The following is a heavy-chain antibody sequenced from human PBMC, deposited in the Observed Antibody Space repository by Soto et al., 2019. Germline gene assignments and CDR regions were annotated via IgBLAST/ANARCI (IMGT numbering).Heavy chain of an antibody. CDR2: ISYDGSNK. CDR1: GFTFSSYA. CDR3: ARGAWGGRLGEYFDY. D-gene: IGHD3-16*01. Sequence: QVQLVESGGGVVQPGRSLRLSCAASGFTFSSYAMHWVRQAPGKGLEWVAVISYDGSNKYYADSVKGRFTISRDNSKNTLYLQMNSLRAEDTAVYYCARGAWGGRLGEYFDYWGQGTLVTVSS. V-gene: IGHV3-30-3*01. J-gene: IGHJ4*02.